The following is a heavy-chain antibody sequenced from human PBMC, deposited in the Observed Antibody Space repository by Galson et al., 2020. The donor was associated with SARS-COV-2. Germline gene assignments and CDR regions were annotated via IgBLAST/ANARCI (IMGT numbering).Heavy chain of an antibody. D-gene: IGHD2-15*01. CDR1: GFTFSNYE. CDR3: ASPYLAAASFFGAFDI. J-gene: IGHJ3*02. Sequence: SQKISCAGSGFTFSNYEMNWVRQAPGKGLEWVAYISDSGTNIYYADSVKGRFTISRDNAVNSLYLQMTSLRAEDTAVYYCASPYLAAASFFGAFDIWGLGTVVTVS. V-gene: IGHV3-48*03. CDR2: ISDSGTNI.